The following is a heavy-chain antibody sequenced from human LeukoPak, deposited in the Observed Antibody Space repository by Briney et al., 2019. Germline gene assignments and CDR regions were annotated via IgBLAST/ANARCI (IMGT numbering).Heavy chain of an antibody. V-gene: IGHV4-59*08. D-gene: IGHD3-16*01. Sequence: SETLSLTCTVSGGSISSYYWSWIRQPPGKGLEWIGYIYYSGSTNYNPSLKSRVTISVDTSKNQFSLKLSSVTAADTAVYYCARQPLGGQPEYYFDYWGQGTLVTVSS. CDR2: IYYSGST. CDR3: ARQPLGGQPEYYFDY. J-gene: IGHJ4*02. CDR1: GGSISSYY.